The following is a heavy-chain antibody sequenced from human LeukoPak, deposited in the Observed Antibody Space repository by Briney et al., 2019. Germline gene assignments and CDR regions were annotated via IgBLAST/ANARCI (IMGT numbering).Heavy chain of an antibody. D-gene: IGHD3-16*02. V-gene: IGHV3-20*04. CDR2: INWNGGST. J-gene: IGHJ4*02. CDR1: GFTFDDYG. Sequence: GRSLRLSCAASGFTFDDYGMSSVRQAPGKGLEWVSGINWNGGSTGYADSVKGRFTIFRDNAKNSLYLQMNSLRAEDTALYYCARRAMRLGELSLKGTFDYWGQGTLVTVSS. CDR3: ARRAMRLGELSLKGTFDY.